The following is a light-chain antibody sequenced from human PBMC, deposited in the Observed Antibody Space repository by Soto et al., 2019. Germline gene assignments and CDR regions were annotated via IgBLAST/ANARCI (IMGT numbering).Light chain of an antibody. CDR2: LNSDGSH. Sequence: QSVLTQSPSASASLGASVKLTCTLSSGHSSYAIAWHQQQPEKGPRYLMKLNSDGSHSKGDGIPDRFSGSSSGAEHYLTISSLQSEDEADYYCQTWGTGIHEVVFGGGTKLTVL. J-gene: IGLJ3*02. CDR3: QTWGTGIHEVV. V-gene: IGLV4-69*01. CDR1: SGHSSYA.